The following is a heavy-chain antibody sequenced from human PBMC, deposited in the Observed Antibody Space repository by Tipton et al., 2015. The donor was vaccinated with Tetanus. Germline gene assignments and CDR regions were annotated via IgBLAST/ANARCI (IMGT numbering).Heavy chain of an antibody. D-gene: IGHD4-17*01. CDR3: AREWTSTVTSKYDY. V-gene: IGHV3-30*04. CDR2: ISYDGSKN. Sequence: SLRLSCAASGVAFSSFAMHWGRQAPGKGLEWVAVISYDGSKNNYADSVKGRFTISRDNSKNMLYLQMNSLTTEDTAVYYCAREWTSTVTSKYDYWGQGTLVTVSS. J-gene: IGHJ4*02. CDR1: GVAFSSFA.